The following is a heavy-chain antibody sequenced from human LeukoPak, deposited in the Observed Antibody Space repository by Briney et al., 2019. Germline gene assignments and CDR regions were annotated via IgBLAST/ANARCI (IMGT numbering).Heavy chain of an antibody. V-gene: IGHV3-48*03. J-gene: IGHJ4*02. D-gene: IGHD3-22*01. CDR3: ARDGVSYYYDSSGGYYFDY. CDR1: GFTFSSYD. CDR2: INSSGSTI. Sequence: AGSLTLSCTVSGFTFSSYDMNWVRQAPEQGQDLESYINSSGSTIYNADSVKGRFTISRDNAKNSLYLQMNSLRAEDTAVYYCARDGVSYYYDSSGGYYFDYWGQGTLVTVSS.